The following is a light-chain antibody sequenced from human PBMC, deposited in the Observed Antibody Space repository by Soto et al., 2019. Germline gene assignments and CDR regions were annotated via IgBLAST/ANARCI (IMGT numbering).Light chain of an antibody. J-gene: IGKJ1*01. CDR2: WAS. V-gene: IGKV4-1*01. CDR1: QTLLYSSNNKNY. Sequence: DIVMTQSPDSLAVSLGERATINCKSCQTLLYSSNNKNYLAWYQQKPGQPPKLLIYWASTRDSGVPDRFSGSGSGTDFTLTISSLQAEDVAVYYCQQYYSTPRTFGQGTKVDIK. CDR3: QQYYSTPRT.